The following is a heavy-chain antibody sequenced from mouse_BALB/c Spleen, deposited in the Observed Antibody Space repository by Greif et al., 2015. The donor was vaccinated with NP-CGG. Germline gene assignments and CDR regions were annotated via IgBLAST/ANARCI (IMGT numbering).Heavy chain of an antibody. CDR3: ARDGGLLPTYAMDY. J-gene: IGHJ4*01. D-gene: IGHD2-3*01. CDR1: GFTFSDYY. Sequence: EVKLVESGGGLVKPGGSLKLSCAASGFTFSDYYMYWVRQTPEKRLEWVATISAGGSYTYYPDSVKGRFTISRDNAKNNLYLQMSSLKSEDTAMYYCARDGGLLPTYAMDYWGQGTSVTVSS. V-gene: IGHV5-4*02. CDR2: ISAGGSYT.